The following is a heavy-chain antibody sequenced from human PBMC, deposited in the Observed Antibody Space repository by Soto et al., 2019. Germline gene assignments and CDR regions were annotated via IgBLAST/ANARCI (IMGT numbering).Heavy chain of an antibody. J-gene: IGHJ6*02. D-gene: IGHD2-15*01. CDR1: GDSVSRSSC. CDR3: VRSVPAATWQYRGMDV. CDR2: IYHSVTF. Sequence: QVRLQESGPGLVEPSGTLSLTCAVSGDSVSRSSCWSWVRQAPGKGLEWIGEIYHSVTFNYNPALARRVSVSIAKSRKQLSLNLKSVTTADTAVYYCVRSVPAATWQYRGMDVWGQGTTVTV. V-gene: IGHV4-4*02.